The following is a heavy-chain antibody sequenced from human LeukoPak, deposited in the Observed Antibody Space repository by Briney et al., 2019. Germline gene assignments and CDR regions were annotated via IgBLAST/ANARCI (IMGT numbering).Heavy chain of an antibody. J-gene: IGHJ4*02. Sequence: GASVKVSCKASGYTFTSYGISWVRQAPGQGLEWMGWISAYNGNTNYAQKLQGRVTMTRDTSISTLYMDLSRLTSDDTAVYYCAREGMDTVTSYWGQGTLVTVSS. CDR3: AREGMDTVTSY. D-gene: IGHD4-17*01. CDR2: ISAYNGNT. V-gene: IGHV1-18*01. CDR1: GYTFTSYG.